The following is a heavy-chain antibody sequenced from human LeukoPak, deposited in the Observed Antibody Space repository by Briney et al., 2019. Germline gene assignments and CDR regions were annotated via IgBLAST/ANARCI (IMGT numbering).Heavy chain of an antibody. Sequence: EASVKVSCKASGYTITDYYIHWVRQAPGQGLEWMGWINPNSGGTNYAQKFQGRVTMTTDTSTSTAYMELRSLRSDDTAVYYCARDRGASIVVVPAAKKRSWFDPWGQGTLVTVSS. J-gene: IGHJ5*02. V-gene: IGHV1-2*02. CDR1: GYTITDYY. CDR3: ARDRGASIVVVPAAKKRSWFDP. CDR2: INPNSGGT. D-gene: IGHD2-2*01.